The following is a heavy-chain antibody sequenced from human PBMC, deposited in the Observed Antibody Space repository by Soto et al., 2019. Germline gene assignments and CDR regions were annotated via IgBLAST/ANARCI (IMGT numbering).Heavy chain of an antibody. V-gene: IGHV4-59*01. D-gene: IGHD3-22*01. CDR1: GGSISSYY. CDR3: AREVVRYYDSSARRFDP. J-gene: IGHJ5*02. CDR2: IYYSGST. Sequence: ETLSLTCTVSGGSISSYYWSWIRQPPGKGLEWIGYIYYSGSTNYNPSLKSRVTISVDTSKNQFSLKLSSVTAADTAVYYCAREVVRYYDSSARRFDPWGQGTLVTVSS.